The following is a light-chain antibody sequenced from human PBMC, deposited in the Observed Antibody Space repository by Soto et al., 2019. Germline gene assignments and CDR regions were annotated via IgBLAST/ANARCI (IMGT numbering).Light chain of an antibody. Sequence: QSVLTQPASVSGSPGRSITISCTGTSSDGGGYNYVSWSQQHPGKAPKLMIYEVSNRPSGVSNGFSGSKSGNTASLTISGLQAEGEADYYCSSYTTTTTDVCGRGPKAPVL. CDR3: SSYTTTTTDV. CDR1: SSDGGGYNY. J-gene: IGLJ1*01. V-gene: IGLV2-14*01. CDR2: EVS.